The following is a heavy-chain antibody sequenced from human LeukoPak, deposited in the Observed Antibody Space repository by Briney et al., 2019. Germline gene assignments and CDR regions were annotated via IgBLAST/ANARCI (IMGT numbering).Heavy chain of an antibody. CDR3: AREFLLGEYFDY. Sequence: PSETLSLTCDVYGGSFSGYYWSWIRQPPGKGLEWIGYIYYSGTTIYNPSLKSRLTISLDTSKNQFSLKLSSVTAADTAVYYCAREFLLGEYFDYWGQGTLVTVSS. CDR1: GGSFSGYY. V-gene: IGHV4-34*11. CDR2: IYYSGTT. D-gene: IGHD3-16*01. J-gene: IGHJ4*02.